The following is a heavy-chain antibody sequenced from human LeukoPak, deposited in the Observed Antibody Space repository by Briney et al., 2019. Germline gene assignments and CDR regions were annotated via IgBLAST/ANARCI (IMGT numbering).Heavy chain of an antibody. J-gene: IGHJ4*02. CDR3: ARDQRGLDY. CDR1: GGTFSSYA. V-gene: IGHV1-69*05. Sequence: ASVKVSCKASGGTFSSYAISWVRQAPGQGLEWMGGIIPIFGTANYAQKFQGRVTMTRDTSTSTVYMELSSLRSEDTAVYYCARDQRGLDYWGQGTLVTVSS. CDR2: IIPIFGTA.